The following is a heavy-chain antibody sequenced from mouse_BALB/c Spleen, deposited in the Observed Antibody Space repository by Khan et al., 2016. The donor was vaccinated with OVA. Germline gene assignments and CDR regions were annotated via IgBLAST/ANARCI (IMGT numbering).Heavy chain of an antibody. V-gene: IGHV1-81*01. CDR1: GYTFTYYV. Sequence: QVQLQQSGPELVKPWPSVKMSCKASGYTFTYYVITWVKQRSGQGLEWIGEIYPGSDNAYYNERFKGKATLTADKSSNKTHLQLSTLTSEDSAVYCCAREDGYYVYFDYWGQGTTLTVSS. D-gene: IGHD2-3*01. CDR2: IYPGSDNA. J-gene: IGHJ2*01. CDR3: AREDGYYVYFDY.